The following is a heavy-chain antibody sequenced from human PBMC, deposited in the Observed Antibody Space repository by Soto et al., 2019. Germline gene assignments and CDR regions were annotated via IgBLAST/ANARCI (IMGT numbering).Heavy chain of an antibody. J-gene: IGHJ6*02. V-gene: IGHV4-4*07. Sequence: QVQLQESGPGLVKPSETLSLTCTVSGGSISSYYWSWIRQPAGKGLEWIGRIHTSGSTNYNPSLQSRVPMSVDTSKNQFSLKLSSVTAADTAVYYCARSGGITSFGVVSDYYGMDVWGRGSTVAVSS. D-gene: IGHD3-3*01. CDR1: GGSISSYY. CDR2: IHTSGST. CDR3: ARSGGITSFGVVSDYYGMDV.